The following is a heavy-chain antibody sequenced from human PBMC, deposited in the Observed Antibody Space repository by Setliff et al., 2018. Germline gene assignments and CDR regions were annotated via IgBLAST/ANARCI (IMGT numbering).Heavy chain of an antibody. V-gene: IGHV1-69*05. CDR2: IIPIFGTA. Sequence: ASVKVSCKASGGTFSSYAISWVRQAPGQGLEWMGRIIPIFGTANYAQKFQGRVTMTRDTSISTAYMELSRLRSDDTAVYYCARVRSSSWLVVNWFDPWGQGTLVTVSS. CDR1: GGTFSSYA. CDR3: ARVRSSSWLVVNWFDP. J-gene: IGHJ5*02. D-gene: IGHD6-13*01.